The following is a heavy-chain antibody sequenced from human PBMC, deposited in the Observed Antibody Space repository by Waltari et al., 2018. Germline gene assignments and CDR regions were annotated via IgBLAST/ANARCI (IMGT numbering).Heavy chain of an antibody. V-gene: IGHV4-39*01. CDR3: ARHWKRNGYRFDP. CDR2: IYYSGSI. Sequence: QLQLQESGPGLVKPSGTLSLTCSVSGGSISSSRYYWGWISQSPGKGLGWIGSIYYSGSIYYNPSLQSRVTISGDTSKNQFSLNLSSVTAADTAVYYCARHWKRNGYRFDPWGQGTRVTVSS. CDR1: GGSISSSRYY. J-gene: IGHJ5*02. D-gene: IGHD5-12*01.